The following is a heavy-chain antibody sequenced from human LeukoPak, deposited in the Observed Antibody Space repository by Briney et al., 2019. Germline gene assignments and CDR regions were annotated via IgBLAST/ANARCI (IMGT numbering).Heavy chain of an antibody. CDR3: ARDKRTGDSYFDS. Sequence: GGTLRLSCGASGFTFSSHGMSWVRQAPGKGLEWVANIKQDGSEKYYVDSVKGRFTISRDNAKYSLYLQMDSLRAEDTAVYYCARDKRTGDSYFDSWGQGTLVTVSS. V-gene: IGHV3-7*01. D-gene: IGHD7-27*01. CDR1: GFTFSSHG. CDR2: IKQDGSEK. J-gene: IGHJ4*02.